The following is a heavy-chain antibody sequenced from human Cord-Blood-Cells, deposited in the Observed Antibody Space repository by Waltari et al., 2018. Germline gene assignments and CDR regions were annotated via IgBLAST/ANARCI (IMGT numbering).Heavy chain of an antibody. CDR1: GGSISSSRYY. J-gene: IGHJ4*02. Sequence: QLQLQESGPGLVKPSETLSLTCTVSGGSISSSRYYWGWIRQPPGKGLEWIGSIYYSGSTYYNPSLKSRVTISVDTSKNQFSLKLSSVTAADTAVYYCARHGITDGRFDYWGQGTLVTVSS. CDR3: ARHGITDGRFDY. CDR2: IYYSGST. D-gene: IGHD1-20*01. V-gene: IGHV4-39*07.